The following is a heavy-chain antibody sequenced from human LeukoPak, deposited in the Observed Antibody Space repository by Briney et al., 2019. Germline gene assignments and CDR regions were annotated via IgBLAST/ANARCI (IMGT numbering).Heavy chain of an antibody. J-gene: IGHJ6*03. CDR1: GGSISSSNW. CDR2: IYHSGST. V-gene: IGHV4-4*02. Sequence: SETLSLTCAVSGGSISSSNWWSWVRQPPGKGLEWIGEIYHSGSTNYNPSLRSRVTISVDKSKNQFSLKLSSVTAADTAVYYCARDSVSSSGWFDYYYYYYMDVWGKGTTVTVSS. D-gene: IGHD6-19*01. CDR3: ARDSVSSSGWFDYYYYYYMDV.